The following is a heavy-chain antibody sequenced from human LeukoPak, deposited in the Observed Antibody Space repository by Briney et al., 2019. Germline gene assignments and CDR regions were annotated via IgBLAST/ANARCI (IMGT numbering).Heavy chain of an antibody. J-gene: IGHJ3*02. D-gene: IGHD6-13*01. CDR3: ARARIAADAFDI. CDR2: IYNSGNT. Sequence: SETLSLTCTVSGGSISSSTYYWGWIRQPPGKELEWLGSIYNSGNTYYNPSLRGRVTISVDTSKNQFSLKLSSVTAADTAVYYCARARIAADAFDIWGQGTMVTVSS. CDR1: GGSISSSTYY. V-gene: IGHV4-39*07.